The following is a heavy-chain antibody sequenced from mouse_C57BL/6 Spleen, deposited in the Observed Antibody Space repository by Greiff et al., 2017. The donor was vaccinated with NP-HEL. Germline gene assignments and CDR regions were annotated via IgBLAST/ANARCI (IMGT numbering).Heavy chain of an antibody. V-gene: IGHV1-55*01. CDR1: GYTFTSYW. D-gene: IGHD2-5*01. J-gene: IGHJ4*01. CDR2: LYPGSGST. CDR3: ARGMAYYSNYAYYYAMDD. Sequence: QVQLKQPGAELVKPGASVKMSCKASGYTFTSYWITWVKQRPGQGLEWIGALYPGSGSTNYNEKFESKATLTVDTASSTAYMQLSSRTAEDSAVYYCARGMAYYSNYAYYYAMDDWGQGTSVTVSS.